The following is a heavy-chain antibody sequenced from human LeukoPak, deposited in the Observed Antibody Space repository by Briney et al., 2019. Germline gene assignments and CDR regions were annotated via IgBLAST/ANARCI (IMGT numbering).Heavy chain of an antibody. V-gene: IGHV3-7*01. CDR2: IKQDGSEK. J-gene: IGHJ4*02. Sequence: PGGSLRLSCVASGFTFSSRDWMTWVRQAPGKGLEWVANIKQDGSEKNYVDSVKGRFTISRDNAKNSLYLQMNSLRVEDTAVYYCVRDRDTSMVHFDSWGQGTLVTVSS. CDR1: GFTFSSRDW. D-gene: IGHD5-18*01. CDR3: VRDRDTSMVHFDS.